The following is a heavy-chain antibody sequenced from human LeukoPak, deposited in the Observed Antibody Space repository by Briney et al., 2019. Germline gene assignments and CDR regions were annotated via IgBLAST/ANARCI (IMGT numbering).Heavy chain of an antibody. CDR1: GFAFSSYW. Sequence: GGSLRLSCAASGFAFSSYWMHWVRQAPGKGLVWVSRINSVGSSTSYPDSVKGRFTISRDNAKNTLYLQMNSLRAEDTAVYYCARAGSGYYYEYYFDYWGQGTLVTVSS. D-gene: IGHD3-22*01. CDR3: ARAGSGYYYEYYFDY. V-gene: IGHV3-74*01. J-gene: IGHJ4*02. CDR2: INSVGSST.